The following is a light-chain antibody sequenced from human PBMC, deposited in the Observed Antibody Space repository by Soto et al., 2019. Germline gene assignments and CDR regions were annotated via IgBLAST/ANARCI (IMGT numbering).Light chain of an antibody. Sequence: DIPMTQSPSSLSASVGDRVTITCRASQNIHNFLNWYQQKPGKAPNLLIYSASSLQSGVPSRFSGSGFGTDFTLTISSLQPEDFATYYCQQTDSSPLTFGGGTKVEIK. CDR3: QQTDSSPLT. CDR2: SAS. V-gene: IGKV1-39*01. CDR1: QNIHNF. J-gene: IGKJ4*01.